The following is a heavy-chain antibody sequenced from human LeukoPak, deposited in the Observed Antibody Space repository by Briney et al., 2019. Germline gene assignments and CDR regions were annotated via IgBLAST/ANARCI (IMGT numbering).Heavy chain of an antibody. CDR1: GGSFSGYY. J-gene: IGHJ4*02. CDR2: INHSGST. V-gene: IGHV4-34*01. Sequence: SETLSLTCAVYGGSFSGYYWSWIRQPPGKGLEWIGEINHSGSTNYNPSLKSRVTISVDTSKNQFSLKLCSVTAADTAVYYCARGHYGDYEFDYWGQGTLVTVSS. CDR3: ARGHYGDYEFDY. D-gene: IGHD4-17*01.